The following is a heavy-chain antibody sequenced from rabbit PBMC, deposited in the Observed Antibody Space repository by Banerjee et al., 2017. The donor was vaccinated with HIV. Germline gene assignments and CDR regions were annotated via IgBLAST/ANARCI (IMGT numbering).Heavy chain of an antibody. D-gene: IGHD8-1*01. CDR2: INTSSSRNV. CDR3: ARGWTGGSVDTFSFHL. CDR1: GFSFSNKYG. J-gene: IGHJ4*01. Sequence: QEQLEESGGDLVKPEGSLTLSCTASGFSFSNKYGMCWVRQAPGKGLEWIECINTSSSRNVVYASWATGRFTITKASPAPVTLQMTSPTAAATATFFCARGWTGGSVDTFSFHLWGPPTLVTVS. V-gene: IGHV1S45*01.